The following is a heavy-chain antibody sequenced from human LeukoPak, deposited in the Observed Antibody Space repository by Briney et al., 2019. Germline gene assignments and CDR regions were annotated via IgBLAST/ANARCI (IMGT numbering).Heavy chain of an antibody. CDR3: ARGKTIGYCSSTSCLIDYFDY. CDR2: INPNSGGT. J-gene: IGHJ4*02. CDR1: GYTFTGYY. D-gene: IGHD2-2*01. V-gene: IGHV1-2*02. Sequence: ASVKVSCKASGYTFTGYYMHWVRQAPGQGREWMGWINPNSGGTNYAQKFQGRVTMTRDTSISTAYMELSRLRSDDTAVYYCARGKTIGYCSSTSCLIDYFDYWGQGTLVTVSS.